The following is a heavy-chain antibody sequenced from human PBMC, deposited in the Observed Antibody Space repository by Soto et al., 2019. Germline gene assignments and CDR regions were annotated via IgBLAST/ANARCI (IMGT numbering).Heavy chain of an antibody. J-gene: IGHJ5*02. CDR2: INHSGST. CDR1: GGSFSGYY. V-gene: IGHV4-34*01. CDR3: ARKLANWFDP. D-gene: IGHD6-13*01. Sequence: SETLSLTCAVYGGSFSGYYWSWIRQPPGKGLEWIGEINHSGSTNYNPSLKSRVTISVDTSKNQFSLKLSSVTAADTAVYYCARKLANWFDPWGQGTLVTVSS.